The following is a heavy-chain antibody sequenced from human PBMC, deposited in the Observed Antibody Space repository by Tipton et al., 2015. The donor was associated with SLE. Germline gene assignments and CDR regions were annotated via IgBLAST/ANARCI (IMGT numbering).Heavy chain of an antibody. CDR3: ARGIVGTPPAWDF. CDR2: INPNNGDT. Sequence: QVQLVQSGAEVKKPGASVKVSCKSSGYIFTDHYIHWLRQAPGQGLEWMGRINPNNGDTDYAQDFQGRVIVTRETSISTAYMELSGLGSDDTAVYFCARGIVGTPPAWDFWGQGTLVTVSS. D-gene: IGHD1-26*01. CDR1: GYIFTDHY. V-gene: IGHV1-2*06. J-gene: IGHJ4*02.